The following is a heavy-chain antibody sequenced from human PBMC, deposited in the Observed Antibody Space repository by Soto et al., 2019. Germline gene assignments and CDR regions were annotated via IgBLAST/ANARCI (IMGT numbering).Heavy chain of an antibody. V-gene: IGHV4-34*01. CDR2: VKDGGVT. Sequence: QVQLQQWGAGLLKPSETLSLTCAVNGGSFTGYYWSWVRQPPGKGLEWIGEVKDGGVTNYSPSLRSRVTISSDAPKKQFSLKVTSVTDADTAVYYCTRGQEGVVATHWDQGTLVTVSS. CDR3: TRGQEGVVATH. J-gene: IGHJ4*02. D-gene: IGHD5-12*01. CDR1: GGSFTGYY.